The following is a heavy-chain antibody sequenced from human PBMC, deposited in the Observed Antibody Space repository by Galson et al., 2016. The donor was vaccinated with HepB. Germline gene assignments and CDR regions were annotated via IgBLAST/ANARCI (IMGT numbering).Heavy chain of an antibody. CDR2: ISGTSTYI. D-gene: IGHD3-9*01. J-gene: IGHJ4*02. V-gene: IGHV3-21*01. CDR3: ARDLRGMIRFFDWSTHFDS. Sequence: SLRLSCAASGFTFSTYSMNWVRQAPGKGLEWVSSISGTSTYIYYADSVKGRFPISRDNAKNSLYLQMNNVRAEDTAVYYCARDLRGMIRFFDWSTHFDSWGQGTLASVSS. CDR1: GFTFSTYS.